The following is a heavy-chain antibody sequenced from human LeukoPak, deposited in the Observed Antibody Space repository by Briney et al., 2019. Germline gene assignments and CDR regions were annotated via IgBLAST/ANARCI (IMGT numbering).Heavy chain of an antibody. Sequence: ASVKVSCKASGYTFTSYAMHWVRQAPGQRLEWMGWINAGNGNTKYSQKFQGRVTITRDTSASTVYMELSSLRSEDTAVYYCARDGRKTYYYDSSGYPGGYWGQGTLVTVSS. CDR1: GYTFTSYA. D-gene: IGHD3-22*01. V-gene: IGHV1-3*01. CDR3: ARDGRKTYYYDSSGYPGGY. CDR2: INAGNGNT. J-gene: IGHJ4*02.